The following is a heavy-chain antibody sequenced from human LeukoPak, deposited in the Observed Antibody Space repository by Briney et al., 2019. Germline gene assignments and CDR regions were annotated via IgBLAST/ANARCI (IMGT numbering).Heavy chain of an antibody. CDR1: GFTFSSYE. CDR2: ISSGGSTM. J-gene: IGHJ4*02. D-gene: IGHD3-22*01. V-gene: IGHV3-48*03. CDR3: ARGSMKVDY. Sequence: GSLRLSCGASGFTFSSYEMNWVRQAPGKGLEWVSYISSGGSTMYYADSVKGRFTIFRDNAKNSLYLQMDSLRAEDTAVYYCARGSMKVDYWGQGTLVTVSS.